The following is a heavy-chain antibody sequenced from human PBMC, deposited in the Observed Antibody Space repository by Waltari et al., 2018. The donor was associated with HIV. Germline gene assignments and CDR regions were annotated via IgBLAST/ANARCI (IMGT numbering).Heavy chain of an antibody. J-gene: IGHJ6*02. D-gene: IGHD2-2*01. CDR2: INPKSGGT. Sequence: QVELVQSGAEVKKPGASVTVSCKTSGYTFTATSIPWVRQAPGHGLDWLGWINPKSGGTKHAQKFQGRVTMTSDTSMSTVYMEVSRLTSDDTAVYYCARGGASTTPRDYNYYGLDVWGQGTTVTVSS. CDR1: GYTFTATS. V-gene: IGHV1-2*02. CDR3: ARGGASTTPRDYNYYGLDV.